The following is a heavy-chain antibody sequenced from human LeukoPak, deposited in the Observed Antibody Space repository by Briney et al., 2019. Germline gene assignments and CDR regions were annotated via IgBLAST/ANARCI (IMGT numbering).Heavy chain of an antibody. V-gene: IGHV1-2*02. CDR2: INPNSGGT. D-gene: IGHD1-1*01. J-gene: IGHJ4*02. CDR1: GYTFTGYY. Sequence: ASVKVSCKASGYTFTGYYMHWVRQAPGQGLEWMGWINPNSGGTNYAQKFQGRVTMTRDTSISTAYMELSRLRSDDTAVYYCSRRQLERPRLFDYWGQGTLVTVSS. CDR3: SRRQLERPRLFDY.